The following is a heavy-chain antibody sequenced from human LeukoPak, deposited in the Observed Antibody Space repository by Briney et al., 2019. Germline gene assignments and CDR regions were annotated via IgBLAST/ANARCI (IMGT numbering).Heavy chain of an antibody. J-gene: IGHJ4*02. CDR2: INPSGGST. V-gene: IGHV1-46*01. D-gene: IGHD6-13*01. Sequence: ASVKVSCKASGYTFTSYYMHWVRQAPGQGLEWMGIINPSGGSTSYAQKFQGRVTMTRDMSTSKVYMELSSLRSEDTAVYYCARDNGIAAEPRPGVYWGQGTLVTVSS. CDR1: GYTFTSYY. CDR3: ARDNGIAAEPRPGVY.